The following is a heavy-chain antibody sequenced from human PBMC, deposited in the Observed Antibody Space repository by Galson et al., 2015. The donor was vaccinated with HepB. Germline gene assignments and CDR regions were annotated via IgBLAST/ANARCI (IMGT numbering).Heavy chain of an antibody. CDR2: ISGSGGST. CDR1: GFTFSSYA. Sequence: SLRLSCAASGFTFSSYAMSWVRQAPGKGLEWVSAISGSGGSTYYADSVKGRFTISRDNSKNTLYLQMNSLRAEDTAVYYCAKSGGWENWFDPWGQGTLVTVSS. J-gene: IGHJ5*02. CDR3: AKSGGWENWFDP. V-gene: IGHV3-23*01. D-gene: IGHD6-19*01.